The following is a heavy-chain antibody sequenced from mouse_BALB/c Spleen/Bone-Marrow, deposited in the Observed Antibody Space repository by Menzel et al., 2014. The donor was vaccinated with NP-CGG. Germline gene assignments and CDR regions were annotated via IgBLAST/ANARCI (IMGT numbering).Heavy chain of an antibody. CDR2: ICRDGST. V-gene: IGHV2-6-7*01. D-gene: IGHD4-1*01. J-gene: IGHJ4*01. CDR1: GFSLTGYG. CDR3: ARELEHYAIDY. Sequence: VQLVESGPGLVAPSETLSISCTASGFSLTGYGVNWVRQPPGKGLEWMGMICRDGSTAYYSALKTKLSISKDNSKSQFFLKMNSLQTDDTARYYGARELEHYAIDYWGQGTSVTASS.